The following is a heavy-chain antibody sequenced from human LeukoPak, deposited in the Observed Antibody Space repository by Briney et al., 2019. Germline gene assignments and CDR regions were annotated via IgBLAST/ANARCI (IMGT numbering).Heavy chain of an antibody. CDR3: ARNNGMDV. Sequence: GGSLRLSCAASGFALSSHWMAWVRQVPGRGPEWVANVNRDGSETYYLDSVKGRFTISKDNAKNSLYLQMNSLRAEDTALYHCARNNGMDVWGQGTTVIVSS. J-gene: IGHJ6*02. V-gene: IGHV3-7*03. CDR1: GFALSSHW. CDR2: VNRDGSET.